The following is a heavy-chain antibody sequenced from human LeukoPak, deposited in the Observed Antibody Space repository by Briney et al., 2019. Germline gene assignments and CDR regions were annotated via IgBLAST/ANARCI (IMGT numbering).Heavy chain of an antibody. Sequence: SETLSLTCTVSGGSMSSYNWSWIRQSAGKGLEWIGRMYTSGRTIYNPSLKSRVTMSLDTSKNQFSPKLSSVTAADTAVYYCARIHYDSSGLWGRIDYWGQGTLVTVSS. CDR2: MYTSGRT. CDR3: ARIHYDSSGLWGRIDY. J-gene: IGHJ4*02. V-gene: IGHV4-4*07. CDR1: GGSMSSYN. D-gene: IGHD3-22*01.